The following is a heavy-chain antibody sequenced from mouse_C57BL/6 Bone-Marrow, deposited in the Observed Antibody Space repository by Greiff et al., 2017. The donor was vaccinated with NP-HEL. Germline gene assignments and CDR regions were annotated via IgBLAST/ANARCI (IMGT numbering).Heavy chain of an antibody. J-gene: IGHJ3*01. CDR1: GYTFTDYN. D-gene: IGHD2-1*01. CDR2: INPNNGGP. V-gene: IGHV1-18*01. Sequence: VQLQQSGPELVKPGASVKIPCKASGYTFTDYNMDWVKQSHGKSLEWIGDINPNNGGPIYNQKFKGKATLTVDKSSSTAYLELRRLTSEDSAVYYWARRDAYDNYVGFAYWGQGTLVTVSA. CDR3: ARRDAYDNYVGFAY.